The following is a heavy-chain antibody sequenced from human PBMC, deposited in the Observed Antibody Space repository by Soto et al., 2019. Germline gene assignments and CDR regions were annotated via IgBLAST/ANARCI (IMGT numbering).Heavy chain of an antibody. J-gene: IGHJ6*03. CDR2: INHSGST. CDR1: GGSFSGYY. Sequence: TSETLSLTCAVYGGSFSGYYWSWIRQPPGKGLEWIGEINHSGSTNYNPSLKSRVTISVDTSKNQFSLKLSSVTAADTAVYYCARGTAWQQLLYYYYYMDVWGKGTTVTVSS. CDR3: ARGTAWQQLLYYYYYMDV. V-gene: IGHV4-34*01. D-gene: IGHD6-13*01.